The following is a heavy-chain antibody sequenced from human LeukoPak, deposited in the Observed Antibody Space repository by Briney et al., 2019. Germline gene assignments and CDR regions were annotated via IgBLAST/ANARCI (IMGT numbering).Heavy chain of an antibody. D-gene: IGHD1-14*01. V-gene: IGHV4-4*07. J-gene: IGHJ3*02. Sequence: SETLSLTCTVSGGSISSYYWSWIRQPPGKGLEWIGRIYTSGSTNYNPSLKSRVTMSVDTSKNQFSLKLSSVTAADTAVYYCARDPDPTPRDTAFDIWGQGTMVTVSS. CDR1: GGSISSYY. CDR2: IYTSGST. CDR3: ARDPDPTPRDTAFDI.